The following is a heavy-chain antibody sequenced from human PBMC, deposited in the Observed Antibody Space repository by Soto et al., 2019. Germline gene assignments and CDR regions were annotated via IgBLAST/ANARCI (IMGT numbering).Heavy chain of an antibody. J-gene: IGHJ4*02. CDR3: ARAYSGSSDFDY. Sequence: PSETLSLTCTVSGGSISSYYWSWIRQPPGKGLEWIGYIYYSGSTNYNPSLKSRVIISVDTSKNQFSLKLSSVTAADTAVYYCARAYSGSSDFDYWGQGTLVTVSS. V-gene: IGHV4-59*01. D-gene: IGHD1-26*01. CDR1: GGSISSYY. CDR2: IYYSGST.